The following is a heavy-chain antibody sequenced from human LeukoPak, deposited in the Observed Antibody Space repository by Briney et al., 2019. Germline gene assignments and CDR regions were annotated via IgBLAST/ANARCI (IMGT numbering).Heavy chain of an antibody. CDR2: IWYDGSNK. J-gene: IGHJ4*02. V-gene: IGHV3-33*01. D-gene: IGHD1-26*01. CDR1: GFTFSSYG. Sequence: GGSLRLSCAASGFTFSSYGMHWVRQAPGKGLEWVAVIWYDGSNKYYADSVKGRFTISRDNSRNTLYLQMNSLRAEDTAVYYCASELKWDHNYWGQGTLVTVSS. CDR3: ASELKWDHNY.